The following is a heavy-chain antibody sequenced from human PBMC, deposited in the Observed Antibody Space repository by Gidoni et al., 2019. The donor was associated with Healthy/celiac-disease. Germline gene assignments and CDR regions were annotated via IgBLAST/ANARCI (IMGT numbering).Heavy chain of an antibody. CDR3: ARQPYYDILTGSNRPSDY. CDR2: IYYSGST. Sequence: QLQLPESGPGLVKPSETLSLTCTVSGGPISSSSYYWGWIRQPPGKGLEWIGSIYYSGSTSYNPSLKSRVTISVDTSKNQFALKLSSVTAADTAVYYCARQPYYDILTGSNRPSDYWGQGTLVTVSS. D-gene: IGHD3-9*01. V-gene: IGHV4-39*01. J-gene: IGHJ4*02. CDR1: GGPISSSSYY.